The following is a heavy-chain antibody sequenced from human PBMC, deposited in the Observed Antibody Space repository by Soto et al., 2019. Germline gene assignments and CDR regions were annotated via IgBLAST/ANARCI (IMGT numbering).Heavy chain of an antibody. D-gene: IGHD6-6*01. J-gene: IGHJ6*02. Sequence: SETLSLTCTVSGGSISSGGYYWSWIRQHPGKGLEWIGYIYYSGSTYYNPSLKSRVTISVDTSKNQFSLKLSSVTAADTAVYYCARRDSSSIWGYYYYGMDVWGQGTTVTVSS. CDR1: GGSISSGGYY. CDR2: IYYSGST. CDR3: ARRDSSSIWGYYYYGMDV. V-gene: IGHV4-31*03.